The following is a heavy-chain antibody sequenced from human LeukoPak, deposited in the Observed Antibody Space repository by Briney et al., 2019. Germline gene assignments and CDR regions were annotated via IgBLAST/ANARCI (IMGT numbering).Heavy chain of an antibody. CDR1: GFTFSSYS. CDR2: ISSSSTI. D-gene: IGHD4-17*01. V-gene: IGHV3-48*01. CDR3: ARDAYGGDYVMY. J-gene: IGHJ4*02. Sequence: HPGGSLRLSCAASGFTFSSYSMNWVRQAPGKGLEWVSSISSSSTIYYADSVKGRFTISRDNAKNSLYLQMNSLRAEDTAVYYCARDAYGGDYVMYWGQGTLVTVSS.